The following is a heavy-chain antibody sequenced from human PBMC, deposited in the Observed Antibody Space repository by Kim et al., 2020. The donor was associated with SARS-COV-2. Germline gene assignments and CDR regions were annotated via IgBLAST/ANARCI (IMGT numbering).Heavy chain of an antibody. J-gene: IGHJ4*02. CDR1: GGSISSSSYY. D-gene: IGHD2-2*01. CDR3: ARHGSSVHHAFDY. CDR2: IYYSGST. Sequence: ETLSLTCTVSGGSISSSSYYWGWIRQPPGKGLEWIGSIYYSGSTYYNPSLKSRVTISVDTSKNQFSLKLSSVTAADTAVYYCARHGSSVHHAFDYWGQGTLVTVSS. V-gene: IGHV4-39*01.